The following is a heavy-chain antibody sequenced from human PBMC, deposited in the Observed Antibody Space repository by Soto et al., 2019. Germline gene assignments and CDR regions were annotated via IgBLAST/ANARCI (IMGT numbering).Heavy chain of an antibody. J-gene: IGHJ4*02. V-gene: IGHV4-59*02. CDR1: GDSVTSHY. Sequence: PSETLSLTCSFSGDSVTSHYLTWIRQSPEKGLEWIGYMHYTGLPHYNPSLKSRLTISVDRSKNQFTLQLTSVTVADTAVYYCAKVPLRPYYFDYWGQGALVTVSS. CDR2: MHYTGLP. D-gene: IGHD4-17*01. CDR3: AKVPLRPYYFDY.